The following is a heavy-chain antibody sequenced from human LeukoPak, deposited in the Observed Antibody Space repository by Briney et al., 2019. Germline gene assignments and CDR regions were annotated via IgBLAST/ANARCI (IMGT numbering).Heavy chain of an antibody. Sequence: GESLKISCMGSGYNFTNYWVGWVRQMSGKGLEWMGIIYPVDSDTSYSPSFQGQVTISADKSISTAYLQRSSLKASDTAIYYCARSYNWNYDYFDYWGQGTLVTVSS. J-gene: IGHJ4*02. V-gene: IGHV5-51*01. D-gene: IGHD1-7*01. CDR3: ARSYNWNYDYFDY. CDR2: IYPVDSDT. CDR1: GYNFTNYW.